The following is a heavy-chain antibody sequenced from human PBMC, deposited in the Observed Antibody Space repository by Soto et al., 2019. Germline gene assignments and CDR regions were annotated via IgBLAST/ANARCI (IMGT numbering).Heavy chain of an antibody. V-gene: IGHV4-30-2*01. J-gene: IGHJ6*02. CDR3: ARGIEGWYQGRYYYGMDV. CDR2: IYHSGST. Sequence: PSETLSLTCAVSGGSISIGGYSWSWIRHPPGKGLEWIGYIYHSGSTYYNPSLKSRVTISVDTSKNQFSLKLSSVTAADTAVYYCARGIEGWYQGRYYYGMDVWGQGTTVTVSS. CDR1: GGSISIGGYS. D-gene: IGHD6-19*01.